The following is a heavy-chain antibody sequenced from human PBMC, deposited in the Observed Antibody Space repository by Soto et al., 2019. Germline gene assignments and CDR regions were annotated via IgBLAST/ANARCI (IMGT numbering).Heavy chain of an antibody. CDR1: GFTFRSYA. CDR2: ISGSGIST. CDR3: AKEPVGPDWYFDL. V-gene: IGHV3-23*01. Sequence: DVQLLESGGGLVQPGGSLRLSCAASGFTFRSYAMSWVRQAPGKGLEWVSGISGSGISTHYTDSVKGRFTVSRDNSKDTLYLQMTFRRAEDTAVYNCAKEPVGPDWYFDLWGRGTLVTVSS. J-gene: IGHJ2*01.